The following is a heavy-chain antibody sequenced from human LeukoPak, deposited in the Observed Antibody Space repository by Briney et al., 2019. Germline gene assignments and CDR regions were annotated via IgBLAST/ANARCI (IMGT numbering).Heavy chain of an antibody. CDR3: ATLYGDYVASDF. Sequence: SVKVSCKASGYSFTVYYMHWVRQAPGLGPEWMGWINPKSGGTSYAQKFLGRVTMTRDTSINTAYMELSRLKYDDTAIYYYATLYGDYVASDFWGQGTLVTVSS. J-gene: IGHJ4*02. CDR1: GYSFTVYY. CDR2: INPKSGGT. V-gene: IGHV1-2*02. D-gene: IGHD4-17*01.